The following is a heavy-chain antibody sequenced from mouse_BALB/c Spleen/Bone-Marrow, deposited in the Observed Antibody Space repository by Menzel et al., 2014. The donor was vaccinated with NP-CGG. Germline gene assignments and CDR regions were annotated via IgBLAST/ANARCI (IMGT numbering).Heavy chain of an antibody. D-gene: IGHD2-14*01. CDR3: AKIGTSTGAMDY. V-gene: IGHV2-5*01. J-gene: IGHJ4*01. CDR1: GFSLTSYG. Sequence: VKLMESGPGLVQPSQSLSITCTVSGFSLTSYGVHWVRQSPGKGLEWLGVMWRGGSTDYNAAFMSRLSITKDNSKSQVFFKMNSLQAEDTAIYYCAKIGTSTGAMDYWGQGTSVTVSS. CDR2: MWRGGST.